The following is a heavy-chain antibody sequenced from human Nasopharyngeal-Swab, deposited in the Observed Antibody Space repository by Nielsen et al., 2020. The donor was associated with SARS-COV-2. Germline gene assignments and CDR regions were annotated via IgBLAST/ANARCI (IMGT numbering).Heavy chain of an antibody. J-gene: IGHJ4*02. D-gene: IGHD1-26*01. CDR2: ISWDGGST. V-gene: IGHV3-43*01. CDR3: ARLPVRSIVGATMFPDY. CDR1: GFTFDDYT. Sequence: GESLKISCAASGFTFDDYTMHWVRQAPGKGLEWVSLISWDGGSTYYADSVKGRFTISRDNSKNSLYLQMNSLRAEDTAVYYCARLPVRSIVGATMFPDYWGQGTLVTVSS.